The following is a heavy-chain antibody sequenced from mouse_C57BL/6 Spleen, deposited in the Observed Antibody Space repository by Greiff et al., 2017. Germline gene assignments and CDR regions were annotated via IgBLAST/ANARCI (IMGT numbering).Heavy chain of an antibody. V-gene: IGHV1-80*01. D-gene: IGHD1-1*01. CDR3: ARSRGVVGYFDY. J-gene: IGHJ2*01. CDR2: IYPGDGDT. CDR1: GYAFSSYW. Sequence: QVQLKESGAELVKPGASVKISCKASGYAFSSYWMNWVKQRPGKGLEWIGQIYPGDGDTNYNGKFKGKATLTADKSSSTAYMQLSSLTSEDSAVYFCARSRGVVGYFDYWGQGTTLTVSS.